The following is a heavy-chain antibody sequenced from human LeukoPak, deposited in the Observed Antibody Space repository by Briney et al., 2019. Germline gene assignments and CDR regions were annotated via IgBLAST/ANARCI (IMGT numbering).Heavy chain of an antibody. Sequence: GASVKVSCKVSGYTLTELSMHWVRQAPGKGLEWMGGFDPEDGETIYAQKFQGRVTMTRDTSTSTVYMELSSLRSEDTAVYYCARGSTPSYYYDSSGHFDYWGQGTLVTVSS. CDR2: FDPEDGET. CDR3: ARGSTPSYYYDSSGHFDY. J-gene: IGHJ4*02. CDR1: GYTLTELS. D-gene: IGHD3-22*01. V-gene: IGHV1-24*01.